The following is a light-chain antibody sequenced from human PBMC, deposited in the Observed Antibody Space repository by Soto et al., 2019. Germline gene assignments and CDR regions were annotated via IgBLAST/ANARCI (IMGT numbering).Light chain of an antibody. CDR1: QSISSY. CDR2: AAS. J-gene: IGKJ5*01. CDR3: QQSYSTPIT. Sequence: DIQMTQSPSSLSASVGDRVTITCRASQSISSYLNWYQQKPGKAPTRLIYAASSLHSGVKSRFSGSVSGTDFTLTISSLQPEDFETFYCQQSYSTPITFGQGTRLEIK. V-gene: IGKV1-39*01.